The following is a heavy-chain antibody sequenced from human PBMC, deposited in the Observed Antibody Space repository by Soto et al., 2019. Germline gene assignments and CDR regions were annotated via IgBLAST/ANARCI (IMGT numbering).Heavy chain of an antibody. CDR3: ARYDYNGYYFDY. D-gene: IGHD4-4*01. J-gene: IGHJ4*02. V-gene: IGHV1-46*01. CDR1: GYTFSNYY. Sequence: QVQLVQSGAEVKKPGASVRVSCKASGYTFSNYYLHWVLQAPGQGHEWMGITNPSGGSTTYAQKFQGRVTMTRATSTSTAYMALSSLRSEDTAVYYCARYDYNGYYFDYWGQGTLVTVSP. CDR2: TNPSGGST.